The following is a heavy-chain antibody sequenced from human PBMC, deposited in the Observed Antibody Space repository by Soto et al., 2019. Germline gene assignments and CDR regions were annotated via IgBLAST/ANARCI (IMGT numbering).Heavy chain of an antibody. CDR1: GFTFSSYA. D-gene: IGHD3-16*02. Sequence: GGSLRLSCAASGFTFSSYAMSWVRQAPGKGLEWVSAISGSGGSTYYADSVKGRFTISRDNSKNTLYLQMNSLRAEDTAVYYCAKEEPKYDYVWGSYRQHNYYFDYWGQGTLVTVSS. V-gene: IGHV3-23*01. CDR2: ISGSGGST. CDR3: AKEEPKYDYVWGSYRQHNYYFDY. J-gene: IGHJ4*02.